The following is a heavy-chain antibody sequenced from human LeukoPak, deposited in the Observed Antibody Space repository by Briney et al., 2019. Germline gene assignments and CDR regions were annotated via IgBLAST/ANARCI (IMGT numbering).Heavy chain of an antibody. J-gene: IGHJ4*02. CDR2: FYTSGST. Sequence: PSETLSLTCTVSDDSITMYYWTWIRQPPGKGLEWIGRFYTSGSTNYNPSLKSRVTISVDTSKNQFSLKLNSVTAADTAVYYCARGRDGYNFLNRGEYYYFDYWGQGTLVTVSS. D-gene: IGHD5-24*01. CDR3: ARGRDGYNFLNRGEYYYFDY. V-gene: IGHV4-4*08. CDR1: DDSITMYY.